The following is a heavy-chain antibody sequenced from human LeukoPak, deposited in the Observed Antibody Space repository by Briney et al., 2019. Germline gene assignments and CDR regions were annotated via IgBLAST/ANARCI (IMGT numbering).Heavy chain of an antibody. CDR3: ARGDSSGWYHFDY. J-gene: IGHJ4*02. CDR1: GGSISSGSYY. CDR2: IYTSGST. V-gene: IGHV4-61*02. Sequence: PSETLSLTCTVSGGSISSGSYYWSWIRQPAGKGLEWIGRIYTSGSTNYNPSLKSRVTISVDTSKNQFSLKLSSVTAADTAVYYRARGDSSGWYHFDYWGQGTLVTVSS. D-gene: IGHD6-19*01.